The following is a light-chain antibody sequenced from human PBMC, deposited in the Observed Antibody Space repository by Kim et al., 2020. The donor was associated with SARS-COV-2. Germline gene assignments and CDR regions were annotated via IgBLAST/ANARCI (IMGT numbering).Light chain of an antibody. J-gene: IGKJ1*01. CDR2: GAS. CDR3: QQYSTSPHT. Sequence: PGETAPLSCRARQSVSSNYVAWYQQQPGQAPRLLIYGASNRATGIPDRFSGSGSGTDFTLTIRRLEPEDFAVYYCQQYSTSPHTFGQGTKVDIK. V-gene: IGKV3-20*01. CDR1: QSVSSNY.